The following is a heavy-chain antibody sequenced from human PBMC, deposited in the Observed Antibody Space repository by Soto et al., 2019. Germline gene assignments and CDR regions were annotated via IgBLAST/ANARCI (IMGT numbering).Heavy chain of an antibody. Sequence: EVQVVESGGGLVQPGKSLRLSCAASGFLFINAWMSWVRQAPGKGLEWVGRIKSETGGGTTDYAAPVKGRFTIARDDSKNMLYLQMNSLKTEDTAVYYCTTTYTGGSFYTWGQGTLVTVSS. V-gene: IGHV3-15*07. CDR2: IKSETGGGTT. CDR3: TTTYTGGSFYT. J-gene: IGHJ5*02. D-gene: IGHD1-26*01. CDR1: GFLFINAW.